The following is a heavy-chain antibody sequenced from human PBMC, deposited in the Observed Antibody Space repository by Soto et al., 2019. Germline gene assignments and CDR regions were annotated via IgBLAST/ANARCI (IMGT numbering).Heavy chain of an antibody. V-gene: IGHV5-10-1*04. D-gene: IGHD3-16*01. Sequence: PGESLKISCKGSGYSFTSYWISWVRQMPGKGLEWMGRIDPSDSYTNYSPSFQGQVTISVDKSISTAYLQWNSLKASDTAIYYCARDYDYALDSWGQGTQVTVSS. J-gene: IGHJ4*02. CDR2: IDPSDSYT. CDR3: ARDYDYALDS. CDR1: GYSFTSYW.